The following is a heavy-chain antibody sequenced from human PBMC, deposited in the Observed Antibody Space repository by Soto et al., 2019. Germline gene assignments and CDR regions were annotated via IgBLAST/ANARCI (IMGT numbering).Heavy chain of an antibody. CDR1: GYTFTSYG. Sequence: ASVKVSCKASGYTFTSYGISWVRQAPGQGLEWMGWISAYNGNTNYAQKLQGRVTMTTDTSTSTAYMGLRSLRSYDTAVYYCARDIVVVVAASPSGHDAFDIWGQGTMVTVSS. J-gene: IGHJ3*02. CDR3: ARDIVVVVAASPSGHDAFDI. D-gene: IGHD2-15*01. CDR2: ISAYNGNT. V-gene: IGHV1-18*01.